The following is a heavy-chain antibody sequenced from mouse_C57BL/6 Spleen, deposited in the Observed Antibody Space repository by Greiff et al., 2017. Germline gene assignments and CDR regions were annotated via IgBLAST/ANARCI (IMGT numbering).Heavy chain of an antibody. J-gene: IGHJ2*01. CDR1: GFTFSSYG. D-gene: IGHD1-1*01. V-gene: IGHV5-6*01. CDR3: ATLRRKDY. Sequence: EVMLVESGGDLVKPGGSLKLSCAASGFTFSSYGMSWVRQTQDKRLEWVATISSCSSYTYYPDSVKGLFNISRDNAKNTLYLQMSRLKSEDTAMYYCATLRRKDYWGQGTTRTVSS. CDR2: ISSCSSYT.